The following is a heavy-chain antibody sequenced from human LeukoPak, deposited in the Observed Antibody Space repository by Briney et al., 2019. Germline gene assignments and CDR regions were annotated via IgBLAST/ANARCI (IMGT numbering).Heavy chain of an antibody. D-gene: IGHD6-13*01. J-gene: IGHJ4*02. CDR3: ARLPSGSVIAAAGTNYFDY. CDR1: GGSISSSSYY. Sequence: SETLSLTCTVSGGSISSSSYYWGWIRQPPGKGLEWIGSIYYSGSTYYNPSLKSRVTISVDTSKNQFSLKLSSGTAADTAVYYCARLPSGSVIAAAGTNYFDYWGQGTLVTVSS. V-gene: IGHV4-39*01. CDR2: IYYSGST.